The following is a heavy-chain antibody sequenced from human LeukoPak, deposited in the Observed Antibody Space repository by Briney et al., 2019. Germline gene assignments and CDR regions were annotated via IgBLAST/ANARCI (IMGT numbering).Heavy chain of an antibody. D-gene: IGHD2/OR15-2a*01. CDR1: GLTFRNYG. V-gene: IGHV3-30*02. J-gene: IGHJ4*02. CDR3: ATKRGNSGYFES. CDR2: IEYDGGDK. Sequence: GGSLRLSCVVSGLTFRNYGMHWVRQAPGKGLEWVTFIEYDGGDKFYRDSVKGRFTISRDNSRNTLYLQINSLTTEDTAVYYCATKRGNSGYFESWGQGTLVTVSS.